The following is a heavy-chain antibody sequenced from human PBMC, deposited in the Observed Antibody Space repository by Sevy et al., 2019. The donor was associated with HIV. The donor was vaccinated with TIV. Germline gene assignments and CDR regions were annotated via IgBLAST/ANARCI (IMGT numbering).Heavy chain of an antibody. CDR2: ISYDESDK. V-gene: IGHV3-30-3*01. J-gene: IGHJ6*02. CDR3: ARPRANYVDHYFFFAMDV. CDR1: GFAFSDYFA. Sequence: GGSLILSCAASGFAFSDYFAMHWVRQAPGKGLEWVALISYDESDKYYADSVKGRFTISRDNFKNTLYLQMNSLTTEDTAVYYCARPRANYVDHYFFFAMDVWGQGTTVTVSS. D-gene: IGHD4-17*01.